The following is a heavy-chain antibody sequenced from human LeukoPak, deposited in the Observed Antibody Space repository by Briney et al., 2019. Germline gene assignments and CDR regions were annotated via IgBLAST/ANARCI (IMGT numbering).Heavy chain of an antibody. CDR1: GFTFSISP. V-gene: IGHV3-74*01. CDR3: TRDRYSVGDI. J-gene: IGHJ3*02. CDR2: ISPDGSGT. D-gene: IGHD3-16*02. Sequence: GGSLRLPCAASGFTFSISPMHWVRQTPGKGLVWLSRISPDGSGTTYADSVKGRFTSSRDNAKNTLYLQMNSLSVEDTAVYYCTRDRYSVGDIWGQGTLVTVSS.